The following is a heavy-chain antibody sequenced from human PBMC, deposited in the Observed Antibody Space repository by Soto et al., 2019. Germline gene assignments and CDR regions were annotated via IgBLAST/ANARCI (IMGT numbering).Heavy chain of an antibody. D-gene: IGHD6-19*01. J-gene: IGHJ4*02. CDR3: ARGRHWLDY. Sequence: SETLSLTCTVSGGSLCDYYWSWIRQPPGKGLEWIGYIYYTGSTNYNPSLKSRVTISVDTSKNHFTLILSSVTAADTAVYYCARGRHWLDYWGPGFLVTVSS. CDR1: GGSLCDYY. CDR2: IYYTGST. V-gene: IGHV4-59*01.